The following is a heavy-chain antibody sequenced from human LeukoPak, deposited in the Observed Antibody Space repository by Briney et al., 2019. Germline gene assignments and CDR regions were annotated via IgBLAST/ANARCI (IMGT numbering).Heavy chain of an antibody. J-gene: IGHJ3*02. CDR3: ARASSSLGRRSWYYHDAFDI. CDR1: GFTFSSYE. D-gene: IGHD6-13*01. CDR2: INSDGSST. V-gene: IGHV3-74*01. Sequence: GGSLRLSCAASGFTFSSYEMNWVRQAPGKGLVWVSGINSDGSSTSYADSVKGRFTISRDNAKNTLYLQMNSLRAEDTAVYYCARASSSLGRRSWYYHDAFDIWGQGTMVTVSS.